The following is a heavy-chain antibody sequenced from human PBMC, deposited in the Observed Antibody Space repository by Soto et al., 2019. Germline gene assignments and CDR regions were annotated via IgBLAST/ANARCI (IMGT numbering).Heavy chain of an antibody. CDR3: ARDQGRGLFGFDY. V-gene: IGHV4-31*03. Sequence: SETLSLTCTVSGGSISSGGYYWSWIRQHPGKGLEWIGYIYYSGSTYYNPSLKSRITISVDTSKNQFSLKLSSVTAADTAVYYCARDQGRGLFGFDYWGQGTLLTVSS. CDR1: GGSISSGGYY. J-gene: IGHJ4*02. CDR2: IYYSGST. D-gene: IGHD3-3*01.